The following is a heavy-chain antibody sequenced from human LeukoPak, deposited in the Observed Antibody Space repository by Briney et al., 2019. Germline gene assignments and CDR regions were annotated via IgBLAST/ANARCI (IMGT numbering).Heavy chain of an antibody. CDR2: IYYSGST. Sequence: SETLSLTCTVSGGSISSYYWSWIRQPPGKGLEWIGYIYYSGSTNYNPSLKSRVTISVDTSKNQFSLKLSSVTAADTAVYYCARRSTSNCSMDVWGQGTTVTVSS. V-gene: IGHV4-59*08. J-gene: IGHJ6*02. D-gene: IGHD4-11*01. CDR3: ARRSTSNCSMDV. CDR1: GGSISSYY.